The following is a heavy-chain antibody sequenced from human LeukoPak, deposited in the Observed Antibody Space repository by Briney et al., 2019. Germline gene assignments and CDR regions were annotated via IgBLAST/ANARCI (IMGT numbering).Heavy chain of an antibody. CDR3: ARRDYDILTGYEGPFDY. D-gene: IGHD3-9*01. Sequence: GESLKISCKGSGXSFTSYWSGWVRQMPGKGLEWMGIIYPGDSDTRYSPSFQGQVTISADKSISTAYLQWSSLKASDTAMYYCARRDYDILTGYEGPFDYWGQGTLVTVSS. J-gene: IGHJ4*02. V-gene: IGHV5-51*01. CDR2: IYPGDSDT. CDR1: GXSFTSYW.